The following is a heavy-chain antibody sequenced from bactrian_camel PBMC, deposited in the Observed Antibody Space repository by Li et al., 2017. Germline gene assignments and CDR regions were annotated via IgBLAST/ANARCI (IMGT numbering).Heavy chain of an antibody. V-gene: IGHV3S55*01. CDR2: IVEDGKT. Sequence: QLVESGGGSVQAGGSLRLSCAASGYSYESYCMGWFRQSPGKEREGVAIIVEDGKTEYSDSVKGRFTISQNNDKNILYLQMNTLQPDDTATYYCAAHNVYPCDFEGLKSGCWGRGTQVTVS. D-gene: IGHD4*01. CDR1: GYSYESYC. J-gene: IGHJ4*01. CDR3: AAHNVYPCDFEGLKSGC.